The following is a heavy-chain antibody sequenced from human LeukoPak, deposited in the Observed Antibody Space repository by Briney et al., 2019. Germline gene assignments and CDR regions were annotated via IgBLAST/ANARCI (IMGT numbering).Heavy chain of an antibody. J-gene: IGHJ2*01. Sequence: PGTALRLSCEATVSGMPCCSCDSQGVRKAPGKGLETVAAIWYARSTKYYAASVKGRFTISKDTSKNTLYLQMNSLRAEDTAVYYCVAILVSGAIWQLNLWGRGTLVTVSS. D-gene: IGHD2-2*02. CDR2: IWYARSTK. V-gene: IGHV3-33*01. CDR1: GMPCCSCD. CDR3: VAILVSGAIWQLNL.